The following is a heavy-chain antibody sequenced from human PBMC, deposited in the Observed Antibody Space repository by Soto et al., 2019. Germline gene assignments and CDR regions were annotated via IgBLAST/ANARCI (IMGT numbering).Heavy chain of an antibody. J-gene: IGHJ4*02. V-gene: IGHV4-4*02. D-gene: IGHD3-22*01. CDR2: IYHSGSS. CDR1: GNSISTTNW. Sequence: QVELQESGPGLVKPSGTLSLTCAVFGNSISTTNWWSWVRQSPGKGLERIGEIYHSGSSNYNPSLKSRVTISLDKSKNQFYLKVTSVTAADTAVYYCARDVGFHYDGSPSGQFDFWGQGTLVIVSS. CDR3: ARDVGFHYDGSPSGQFDF.